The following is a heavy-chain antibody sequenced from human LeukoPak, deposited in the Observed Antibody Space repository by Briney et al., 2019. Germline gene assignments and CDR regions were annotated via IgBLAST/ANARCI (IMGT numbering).Heavy chain of an antibody. CDR2: ISGSGGST. J-gene: IGHJ6*03. V-gene: IGHV3-23*01. CDR1: GFTFSSYG. CDR3: ANCGSGSYDYYYYYMDV. D-gene: IGHD3-10*01. Sequence: GGSLRLSCAASGFTFSSYGMSWVRQAPGKGLEWVSAISGSGGSTYYADSVKGRFTISRDNSKNTLYLQMNSLRAEDTAVYYCANCGSGSYDYYYYYMDVWGKGTTVTVSS.